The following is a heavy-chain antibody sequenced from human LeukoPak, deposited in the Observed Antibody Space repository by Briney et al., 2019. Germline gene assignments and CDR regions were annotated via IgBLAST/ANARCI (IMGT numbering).Heavy chain of an antibody. Sequence: GRSMRLSCAASGFTFSSYSMNCVRQAPGKGLEWVSSISSSSSYIYYADSVKGRFTISRDNAKNSLYLQMNSLRAEDTAVYYCARDPKGAYYFDYWGQGTLVTVSS. J-gene: IGHJ4*02. CDR1: GFTFSSYS. D-gene: IGHD3-16*01. V-gene: IGHV3-21*01. CDR2: ISSSSSYI. CDR3: ARDPKGAYYFDY.